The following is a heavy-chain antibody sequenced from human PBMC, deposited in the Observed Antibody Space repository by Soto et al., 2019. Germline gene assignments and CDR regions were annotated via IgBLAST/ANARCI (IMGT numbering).Heavy chain of an antibody. V-gene: IGHV4-34*01. CDR3: ARGYGRVFDY. CDR2: INHSGST. J-gene: IGHJ4*02. D-gene: IGHD4-17*01. Sequence: QVQLQQWGAGLLKPSETLSLTCAVYGGSFSGYYWSWIRQPPGKGLEWIGEINHSGSTNYNPSLKXRVTLSVDTSKNQFSLTLSSVTAADTAVYYCARGYGRVFDYWGQGTLVTVSS. CDR1: GGSFSGYY.